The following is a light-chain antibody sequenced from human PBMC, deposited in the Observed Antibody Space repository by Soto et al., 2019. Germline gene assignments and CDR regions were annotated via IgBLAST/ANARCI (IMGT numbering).Light chain of an antibody. CDR3: QKYTRAPFT. Sequence: DIQMTQSPSSLSAAVGDRVTITCRASQGIDTYLAWYQQKPGKVPKLLIYAASTFQSGVPSRFSGSGSGTDFTLTISSLQPEDVATYYCQKYTRAPFTFGPGTKVDIK. CDR2: AAS. CDR1: QGIDTY. J-gene: IGKJ3*01. V-gene: IGKV1-27*01.